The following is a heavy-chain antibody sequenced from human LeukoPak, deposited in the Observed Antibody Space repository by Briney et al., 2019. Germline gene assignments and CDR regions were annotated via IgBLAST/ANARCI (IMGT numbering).Heavy chain of an antibody. J-gene: IGHJ4*02. CDR2: INHSGST. V-gene: IGHV4-34*01. Sequence: PSDTLSLTCAVYGGSFSNYYWSWIRQFPGKGLEWIGEINHSGSTNYNPSLKSRVTISGDTSKNQSSLKLNSVTAADTAVYYCARGPFRYSSIWGQGTLVTVSS. CDR1: GGSFSNYY. D-gene: IGHD5-18*01. CDR3: ARGPFRYSSI.